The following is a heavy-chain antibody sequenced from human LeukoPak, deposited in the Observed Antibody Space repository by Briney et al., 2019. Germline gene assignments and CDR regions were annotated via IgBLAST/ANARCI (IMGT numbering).Heavy chain of an antibody. V-gene: IGHV4-34*01. J-gene: IGHJ4*02. D-gene: IGHD1-7*01. CDR1: GGSFSGYY. CDR3: ARGRRTGITDY. CDR2: INHSGST. Sequence: SETLSLTCAVYGGSFSGYYWSWIRQPPGKGLEWIGEINHSGSTNYNPSLKSRVTISVDTSKNQFSLKLSSVTAADTAVYYCARGRRTGITDYWGQGTLVTVSS.